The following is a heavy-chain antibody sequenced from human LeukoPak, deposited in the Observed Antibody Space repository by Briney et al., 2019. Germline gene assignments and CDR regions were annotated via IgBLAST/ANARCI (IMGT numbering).Heavy chain of an antibody. CDR2: ISYDGSNK. J-gene: IGHJ5*02. Sequence: GGSLRLSCAASGFTFSSYAMHWVRQAPGKGLEWVAVISYDGSNKYYADSVKGRFTISRDNSKNTLYLQMNSLRAEDTAVYYCANGMDWFDPWGQGTLVTVSS. D-gene: IGHD1-26*01. CDR1: GFTFSSYA. V-gene: IGHV3-30*04. CDR3: ANGMDWFDP.